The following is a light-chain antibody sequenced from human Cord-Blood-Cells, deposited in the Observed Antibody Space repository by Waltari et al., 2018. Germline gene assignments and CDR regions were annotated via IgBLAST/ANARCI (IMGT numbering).Light chain of an antibody. Sequence: QSALTQPASVSGSPGQSITISCTGTSSDVGGYNYVSWYQQHPGKAPKLMIYDVSNSPSGFSNRFSGSKSGNTASLTISGLHAEDEADYYCSSYTSSSTVVFGGGTKLTVL. V-gene: IGLV2-14*01. CDR2: DVS. CDR1: SSDVGGYNY. CDR3: SSYTSSSTVV. J-gene: IGLJ2*01.